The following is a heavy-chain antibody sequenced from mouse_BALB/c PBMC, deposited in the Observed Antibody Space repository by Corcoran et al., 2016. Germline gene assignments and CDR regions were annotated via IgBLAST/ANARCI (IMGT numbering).Heavy chain of an antibody. D-gene: IGHD3-1*01. V-gene: IGHV9-3-1*01. CDR1: GYTFTNYG. CDR3: ARGLSLYFDD. Sequence: QIQLVQSGPELKKPGETVKISCKASGYTFTNYGMNWVKQAPGKGLKWMGWINTYTGEPTYADDFKGRFAFSLETSASTAYLQINNLKNEDTATYFCARGLSLYFDDWGQGTTLTVSS. CDR2: INTYTGEP. J-gene: IGHJ2*01.